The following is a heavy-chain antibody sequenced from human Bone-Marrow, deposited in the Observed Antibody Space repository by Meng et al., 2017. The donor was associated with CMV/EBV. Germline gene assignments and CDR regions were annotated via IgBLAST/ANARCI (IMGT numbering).Heavy chain of an antibody. CDR3: ARGSESWNGYYPSYGMDV. Sequence: ASVKVSCKASGYTFTGYYMHWVRQAPGQGLEWMGIISPSSGITNYAQKFQGRLTMTGDTSTSTVYMELSSLTSEDTAVYYCARGSESWNGYYPSYGMDVWGQGPTVTLYS. D-gene: IGHD3-3*01. V-gene: IGHV1-46*01. CDR2: ISPSSGIT. CDR1: GYTFTGYY. J-gene: IGHJ6*01.